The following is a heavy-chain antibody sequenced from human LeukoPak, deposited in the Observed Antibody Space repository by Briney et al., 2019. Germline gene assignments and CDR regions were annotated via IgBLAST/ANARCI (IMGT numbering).Heavy chain of an antibody. D-gene: IGHD6-13*01. Sequence: SETLSLTCTVSGGSISSYYRSWIRQPPGKGLEWIGYIYYSGSTNYNPSLKSRVTISVDTSKNQFSLKLSSVTAADTAVYYCARGHVGSSSWYDSAEYFQHWGQGTLVTVSS. CDR2: IYYSGST. V-gene: IGHV4-59*01. CDR1: GGSISSYY. J-gene: IGHJ1*01. CDR3: ARGHVGSSSWYDSAEYFQH.